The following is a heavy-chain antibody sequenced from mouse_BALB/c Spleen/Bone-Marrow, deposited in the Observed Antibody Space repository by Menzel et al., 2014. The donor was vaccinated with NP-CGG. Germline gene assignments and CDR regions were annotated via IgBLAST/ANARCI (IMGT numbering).Heavy chain of an antibody. Sequence: VQLQQSGPELVKPGASVKMSCKASGYTFTSYVMHWVKQKPGQGLEWIGYINPYNDGTKYNEKFKGKATLTSDKSSSKVYMKLSSMTSEDSSVYYCARSTTVDYYAMDYWGQGTSVTVSS. CDR3: ARSTTVDYYAMDY. J-gene: IGHJ4*01. CDR1: GYTFTSYV. CDR2: INPYNDGT. V-gene: IGHV1-14*01. D-gene: IGHD1-1*01.